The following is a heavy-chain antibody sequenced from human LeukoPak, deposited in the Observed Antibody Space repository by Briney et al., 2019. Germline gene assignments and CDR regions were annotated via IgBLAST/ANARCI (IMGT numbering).Heavy chain of an antibody. J-gene: IGHJ6*03. V-gene: IGHV3-53*01. CDR3: ARVARYDYYMDV. Sequence: GGSLTLSCAASGFIASSNYVRWVRQAPGKGREWGSVIYSGGSTYYAGSVKGRFTISRDHSKNTLYLQMNSLRAEHTAVYYCARVARYDYYMDVWGKGTTVTVSS. CDR2: IYSGGST. CDR1: GFIASSNY. D-gene: IGHD2-15*01.